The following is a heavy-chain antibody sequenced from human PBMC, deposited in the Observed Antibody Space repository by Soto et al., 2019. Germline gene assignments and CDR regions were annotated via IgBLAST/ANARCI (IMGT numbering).Heavy chain of an antibody. D-gene: IGHD3-10*01. CDR3: ARGHNTMVRGVIRTAPYYFDY. CDR2: INHSGST. V-gene: IGHV4-34*01. J-gene: IGHJ4*02. Sequence: SETLSLTCAVYGGSFSGYYWSWIRQPPGKGLEWIGEINHSGSTNYNPSLKSRVTISVDTSKNQFSLKLSSVTAADTAVYYCARGHNTMVRGVIRTAPYYFDYWGQGTLVTVSS. CDR1: GGSFSGYY.